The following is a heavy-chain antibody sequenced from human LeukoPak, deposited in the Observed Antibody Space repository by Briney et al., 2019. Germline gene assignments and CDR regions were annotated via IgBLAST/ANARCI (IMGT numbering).Heavy chain of an antibody. CDR3: ARDYKGRDILTGYLLFVD. V-gene: IGHV3-30*03. J-gene: IGHJ4*02. D-gene: IGHD3-9*01. Sequence: GGSLRLSCAASGFTFSSYGMHWVRQAPGKGLEWVAVISYDGSNKYYADSVKGRFTISRDNAKNSLYLQMNSLRAEDTAVYYCARDYKGRDILTGYLLFVDWGQGTLVTVSS. CDR1: GFTFSSYG. CDR2: ISYDGSNK.